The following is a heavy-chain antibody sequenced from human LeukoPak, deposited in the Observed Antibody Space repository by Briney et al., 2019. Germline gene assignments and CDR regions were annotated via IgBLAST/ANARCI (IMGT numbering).Heavy chain of an antibody. CDR2: ISAYNGNT. Sequence: GASVKVSCTASGYTFTIYGISWVRQAPGQGLERMGWISAYNGNTNYTQKLQSRVTMTTDTSTSTAYMELTSLRSDDTAVYYCATRGKGNWFDPWGQGTLVTVSS. J-gene: IGHJ5*02. D-gene: IGHD5-24*01. CDR1: GYTFTIYG. CDR3: ATRGKGNWFDP. V-gene: IGHV1-18*04.